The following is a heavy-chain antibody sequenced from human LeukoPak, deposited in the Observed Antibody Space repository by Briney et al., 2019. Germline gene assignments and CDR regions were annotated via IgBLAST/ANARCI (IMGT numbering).Heavy chain of an antibody. J-gene: IGHJ5*02. CDR3: TRGGEGGNRFDP. CDR1: GFTFSTYW. Sequence: PGGSLRLSCAASGFTFSTYWMLWVRHAPGKGLVWVSRINSDGGSTGYADSVKGRFTISRDNAKNTLYLDMNSLRTEDTAVYYCTRGGEGGNRFDPWGQGTQVTVSS. V-gene: IGHV3-74*01. CDR2: INSDGGST. D-gene: IGHD3-16*01.